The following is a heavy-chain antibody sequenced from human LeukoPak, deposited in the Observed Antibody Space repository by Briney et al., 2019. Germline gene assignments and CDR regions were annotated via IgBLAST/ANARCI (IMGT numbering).Heavy chain of an antibody. CDR3: ARGRY. CDR1: GHSMSSAYS. Sequence: SSETLSLTCTVSGHSMSSAYSWGWLRQLPGKGLEWIGSIFHSGTTYYNPSLKSRVTISLDTSTNQFSLKLSSVTAADTAVYYCARGRYWGQGTLVTVSS. J-gene: IGHJ4*02. V-gene: IGHV4-38-2*02. CDR2: IFHSGTT.